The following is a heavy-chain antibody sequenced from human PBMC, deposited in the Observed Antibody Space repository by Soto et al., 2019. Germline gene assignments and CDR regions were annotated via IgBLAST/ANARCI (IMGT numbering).Heavy chain of an antibody. J-gene: IGHJ6*02. CDR1: GGSVSGYY. CDR2: INHSGST. V-gene: IGHV4-34*01. Sequence: PSETLSLTCAVDGGSVSGYYWTWIRQPPGKGLEWIGEINHSGSTDYNPSLKSRVTISVDTSKNQFSLKLSSVTAADTAVYYCASANWNDTYYYGMDVWGQGTTVTVSS. D-gene: IGHD1-1*01. CDR3: ASANWNDTYYYGMDV.